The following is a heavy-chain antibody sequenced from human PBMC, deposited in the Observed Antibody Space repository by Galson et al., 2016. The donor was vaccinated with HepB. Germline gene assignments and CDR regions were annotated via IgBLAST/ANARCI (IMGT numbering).Heavy chain of an antibody. D-gene: IGHD1-26*01. J-gene: IGHJ4*02. CDR1: GYTLTSYA. V-gene: IGHV1-3*01. Sequence: SVKVSCKASGYTLTSYATHWVRQAPGQRLEWMGWINAGKGNTKYSQKFQGRVTITRDTSAGTAYMELSSLRSEDTAVYYCARDPGGSKTRFDYWGQGTLVTVSS. CDR3: ARDPGGSKTRFDY. CDR2: INAGKGNT.